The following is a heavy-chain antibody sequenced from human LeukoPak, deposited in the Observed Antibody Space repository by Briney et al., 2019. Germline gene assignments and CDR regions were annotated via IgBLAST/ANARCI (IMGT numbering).Heavy chain of an antibody. CDR3: AKEYCSNSVCHSLDY. Sequence: GGCLRLSCEASGFTFSSSGMQWVRQAPGKGLEWVAVISYDGSNKYYADSVKGRSTFSRDNSKNTLYLQMNSLRAEDTAVYYCAKEYCSNSVCHSLDYWGQGTLVTVSS. J-gene: IGHJ4*02. V-gene: IGHV3-30*18. CDR2: ISYDGSNK. CDR1: GFTFSSSG. D-gene: IGHD2-8*01.